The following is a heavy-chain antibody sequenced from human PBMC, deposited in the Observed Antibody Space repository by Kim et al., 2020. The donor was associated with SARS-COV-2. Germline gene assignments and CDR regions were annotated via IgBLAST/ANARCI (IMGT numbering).Heavy chain of an antibody. D-gene: IGHD3-16*01. Sequence: STIYYGDAVKGRFTISRDNAKNSLYLQMNSLRDEDTAVYYCARGGGIDYWGQGTLVTVSS. V-gene: IGHV3-48*02. J-gene: IGHJ4*02. CDR2: STI. CDR3: ARGGGIDY.